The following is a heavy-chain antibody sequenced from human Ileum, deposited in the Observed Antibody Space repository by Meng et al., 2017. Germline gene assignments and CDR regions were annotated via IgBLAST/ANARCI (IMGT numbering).Heavy chain of an antibody. D-gene: IGHD7-27*01. CDR2: IHHSGST. CDR1: GASLFVVNW. J-gene: IGHJ4*02. Sequence: QLQLTGAGPGLVKPSGTLSLSCPVSGASLFVVNWWTWVRQTPGKGLEWIGEIHHSGSTNSIPSLKSRVTLSVDKSKNQFSLSMTSVTAADTAVYYCARGTGDIRVGFDYWGQGTLVTVSS. CDR3: ARGTGDIRVGFDY. V-gene: IGHV4-4*02.